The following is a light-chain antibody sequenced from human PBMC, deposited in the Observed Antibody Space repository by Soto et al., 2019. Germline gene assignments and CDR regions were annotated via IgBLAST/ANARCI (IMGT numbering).Light chain of an antibody. Sequence: EIVLTQSPGTLSLSPGERATLSCRASQSVSNYLVWYQQKPGQAPRLLIYFKSTRATGIPARFSGRGSGTQITLTISSLQSEDFAVYYCQQYYNWPRTFGQGTKVDIK. CDR3: QQYYNWPRT. CDR1: QSVSNY. CDR2: FKS. J-gene: IGKJ1*01. V-gene: IGKV3-15*01.